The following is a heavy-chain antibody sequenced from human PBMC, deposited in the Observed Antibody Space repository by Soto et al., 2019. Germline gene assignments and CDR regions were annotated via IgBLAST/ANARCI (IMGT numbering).Heavy chain of an antibody. D-gene: IGHD6-19*01. CDR2: IKQDGSEK. CDR3: ARVYPGSGWPYHYYGMDV. J-gene: IGHJ6*02. V-gene: IGHV3-7*01. Sequence: GGSLRLSCVASGFTFSTYWMSWVRQAPGKGLEWVANIKQDGSEKYYVDSVKDRFTISRDNAKNSLYLQMNSLRAEDSAVYYCARVYPGSGWPYHYYGMDVWGQGTTVTVSS. CDR1: GFTFSTYW.